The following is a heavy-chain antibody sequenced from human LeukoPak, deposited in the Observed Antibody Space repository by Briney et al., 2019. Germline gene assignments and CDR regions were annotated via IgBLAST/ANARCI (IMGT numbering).Heavy chain of an antibody. D-gene: IGHD3-22*01. CDR1: GGSVNNYY. J-gene: IGHJ6*02. Sequence: PSETLSLTCTVSGGSVNNYYWNWIRQPPGKGLDWIGYIYYGGSTNYNPSLKSRVTISVDTSKNQFSLKLSSVTAADTAVYYCARGPSYYDSSGYRYYYYGMDVWGQGTTVTVSS. V-gene: IGHV4-59*02. CDR3: ARGPSYYDSSGYRYYYYGMDV. CDR2: IYYGGST.